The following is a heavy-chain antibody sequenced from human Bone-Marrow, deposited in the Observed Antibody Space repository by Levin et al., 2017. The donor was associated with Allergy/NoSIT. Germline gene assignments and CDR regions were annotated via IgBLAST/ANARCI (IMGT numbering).Heavy chain of an antibody. J-gene: IGHJ6*02. Sequence: GGSLRLSCAASGFTFSSYWMSWVRQAPGKGLEWVANIKQDGSEKYYVDSVKGRFTISRDNAKNSLYLQMNSLRAEDTAVYYCARVAPYSSSWLSTYYYYGMDVWGQGTTVTVSS. CDR2: IKQDGSEK. D-gene: IGHD6-13*01. CDR1: GFTFSSYW. CDR3: ARVAPYSSSWLSTYYYYGMDV. V-gene: IGHV3-7*01.